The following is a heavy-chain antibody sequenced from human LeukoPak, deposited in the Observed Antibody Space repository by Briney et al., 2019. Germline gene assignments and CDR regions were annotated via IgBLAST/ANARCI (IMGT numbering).Heavy chain of an antibody. CDR2: INPNSGDT. CDR3: ARGYVRLEMGLGY. CDR1: GYTFTGYS. Sequence: ASVKVSCKASGYTFTGYSIYWVRQAPGQGLEWMGGINPNSGDTNFAQKFQGRVTMTRDTSISTAYMELSGLRSDDTAIYYCARGYVRLEMGLGYWGQGTLVTVSS. V-gene: IGHV1-2*02. D-gene: IGHD3/OR15-3a*01. J-gene: IGHJ4*02.